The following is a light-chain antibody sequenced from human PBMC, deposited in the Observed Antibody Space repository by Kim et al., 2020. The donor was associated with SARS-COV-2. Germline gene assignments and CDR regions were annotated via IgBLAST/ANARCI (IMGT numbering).Light chain of an antibody. CDR2: EVT. CDR3: ASYAGSDYYV. J-gene: IGLJ1*01. Sequence: QSALTQPPSASGSPGQSVTISCTGTSSDVGSYNYVSWYQRHPGKAPKLMIYEVTKRPSGVPDRFSDSKSGNTASLTVSGLQAEDEADYYCASYAGSDYYVFGTGTKVTVL. V-gene: IGLV2-8*01. CDR1: SSDVGSYNY.